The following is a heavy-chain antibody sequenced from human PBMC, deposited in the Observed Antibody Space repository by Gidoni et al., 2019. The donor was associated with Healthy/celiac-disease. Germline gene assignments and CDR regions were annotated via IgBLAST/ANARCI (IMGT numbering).Heavy chain of an antibody. V-gene: IGHV2-5*02. CDR3: AHKATIFGVVILFDY. Sequence: QITLKESGPTLVKPTQTLTLTCTFYGFSLSTSGVGVGWIRQPPGKALEWLALIYWDDDKRYSPSLKSRLTIPKDTSKNQVVLTMTNMDPVDTATYYCAHKATIFGVVILFDYWGQGTLVTVSS. D-gene: IGHD3-3*01. CDR1: GFSLSTSGVG. CDR2: IYWDDDK. J-gene: IGHJ4*02.